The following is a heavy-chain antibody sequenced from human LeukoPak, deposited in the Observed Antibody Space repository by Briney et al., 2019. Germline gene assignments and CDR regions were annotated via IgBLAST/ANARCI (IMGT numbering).Heavy chain of an antibody. CDR1: GFTFSDYS. CDR3: ARDLTSGSYDY. Sequence: GGSLRLSCAASGFTFSDYSMNWVRQAPGKGLEWVSSISSSSIYIYYADSMKGRFTISRDNAKNSLYLQMNSLRVEDTALYHCARDLTSGSYDYWGQGTLVTVSS. V-gene: IGHV3-21*04. D-gene: IGHD1-26*01. J-gene: IGHJ4*02. CDR2: ISSSSIYI.